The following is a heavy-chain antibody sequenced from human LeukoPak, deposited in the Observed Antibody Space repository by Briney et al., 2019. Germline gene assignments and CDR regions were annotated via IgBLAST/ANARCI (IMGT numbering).Heavy chain of an antibody. V-gene: IGHV3-15*01. CDR3: TTDVYCNNKGCFYDMDV. CDR1: GFIFPNAF. J-gene: IGHJ6*03. Sequence: GSLRLSCAASGFIFPNAFMNWVRQAPGKGLEWVGRIKSNSDGGAIDYAAPVKGRFTISRDDSKNTLYLQMNSLKAEDTAIYYCTTDVYCNNKGCFYDMDVWGNGTTVTVSS. CDR2: IKSNSDGGAI. D-gene: IGHD2/OR15-2a*01.